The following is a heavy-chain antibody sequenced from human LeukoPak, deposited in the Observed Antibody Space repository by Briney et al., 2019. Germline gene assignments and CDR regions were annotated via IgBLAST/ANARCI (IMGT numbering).Heavy chain of an antibody. Sequence: SVKVSCKTSGGTFTSYAITWVRQAPGQGLEWMGKIIPISGTTNYAQKFQGRVTFSADESTSTAYMELSSLRSEDTALYYCARKLRLGGNWFDPWGQGTLVTVSS. CDR3: ARKLRLGGNWFDP. CDR2: IIPISGTT. J-gene: IGHJ5*02. CDR1: GGTFTSYA. D-gene: IGHD1-26*01. V-gene: IGHV1-69*15.